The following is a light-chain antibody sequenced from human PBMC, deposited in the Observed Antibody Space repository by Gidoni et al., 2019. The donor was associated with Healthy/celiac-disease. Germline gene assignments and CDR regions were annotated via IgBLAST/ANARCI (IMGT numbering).Light chain of an antibody. Sequence: IVLTQSPGTLSLSPGERATLSCRASQSVSSSYLAWYQQKPGQAPRLLIYGASSRATGSPDRCSGSGSGTDFTLTISRLEPEDFAVYYCQQYGSFFGQGTKLEIK. V-gene: IGKV3-20*01. J-gene: IGKJ2*01. CDR2: GAS. CDR3: QQYGSF. CDR1: QSVSSSY.